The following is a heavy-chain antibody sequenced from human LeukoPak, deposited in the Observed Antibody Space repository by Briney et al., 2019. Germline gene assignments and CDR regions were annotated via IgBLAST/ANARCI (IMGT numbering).Heavy chain of an antibody. D-gene: IGHD3-10*01. CDR1: GFTFSSYE. CDR2: ISSSGSTI. J-gene: IGHJ4*02. V-gene: IGHV3-48*03. CDR3: ARVALGGHYYFDY. Sequence: LAGGSLRLSCAASGFTFSSYEMNWVRQAPGKGLEWVSYISSSGSTIYYADSVKGRFTISRDNAKNSLYLQMNSLRAEDTAVYYCARVALGGHYYFDYWGQGTLVTVSS.